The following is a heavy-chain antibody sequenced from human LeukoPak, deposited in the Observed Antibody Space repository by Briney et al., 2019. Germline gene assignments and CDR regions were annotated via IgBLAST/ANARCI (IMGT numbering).Heavy chain of an antibody. J-gene: IGHJ4*02. CDR1: GFTFSVYG. V-gene: IGHV3-33*01. Sequence: GGSLRRSCAASGFTFSVYGMHWGRQAPGKGLEWVAIIGHDGSYTLYPGSVKGRFTISRDNSKNTLYLHMDSLRAEDTAVYYCARDLEKGNYFDYWGQGTPVTVSS. CDR3: ARDLEKGNYFDY. CDR2: IGHDGSYT.